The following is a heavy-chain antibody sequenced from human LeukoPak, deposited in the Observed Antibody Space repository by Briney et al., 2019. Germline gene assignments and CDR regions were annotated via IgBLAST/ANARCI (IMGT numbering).Heavy chain of an antibody. Sequence: SETLSLTCTVSGGSISSYYWSWIRQPPGKGLEWIGYIYYSGSTNYNPSLKSRVTISVDTSKNQFSLKLSSVTAADTAVYYCARDYRGSSGYDYWGQGTLVTVSS. CDR1: GGSISSYY. J-gene: IGHJ4*02. CDR3: ARDYRGSSGYDY. CDR2: IYYSGST. D-gene: IGHD3-22*01. V-gene: IGHV4-59*01.